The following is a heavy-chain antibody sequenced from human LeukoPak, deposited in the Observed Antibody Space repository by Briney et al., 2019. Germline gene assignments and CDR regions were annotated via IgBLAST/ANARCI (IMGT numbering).Heavy chain of an antibody. CDR1: GGSISSGGYY. J-gene: IGHJ3*02. V-gene: IGHV4-31*03. D-gene: IGHD6-19*01. CDR2: IYYSGST. Sequence: SETLSLTCTVSGGSISSGGYYWSWIRQHPGKGLEWIGYIYYSGSTYYNPSLKSRVTISVDTSKNQFSLKLSSVTAADTAVYYCASYSSGSGDAFDIWGQETMVTVSS. CDR3: ASYSSGSGDAFDI.